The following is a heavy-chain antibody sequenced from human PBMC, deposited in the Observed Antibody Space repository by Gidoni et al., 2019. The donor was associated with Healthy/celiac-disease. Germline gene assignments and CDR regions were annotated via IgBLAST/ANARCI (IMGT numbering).Heavy chain of an antibody. V-gene: IGHV3-21*01. CDR2: ISSSSSYI. CDR1: GFTFSSYS. CDR3: ARGEYSSSWYGQNEWDY. J-gene: IGHJ4*02. D-gene: IGHD6-13*01. Sequence: EVQLVESGGGLVKPGGSLRLSCAASGFTFSSYSMNWVRQAPGKGLEWVSSISSSSSYIYYADSVKGRFTISRDNAKNSLYLQMNSLRAEDTAVYYCARGEYSSSWYGQNEWDYWGQGTLVTVSS.